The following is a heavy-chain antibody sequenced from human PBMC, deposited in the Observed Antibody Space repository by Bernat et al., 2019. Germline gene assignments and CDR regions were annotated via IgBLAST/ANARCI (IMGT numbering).Heavy chain of an antibody. CDR3: AHDVGTGSGAGY. Sequence: QITLKESGPTLVKPTQTLTLTCTFSGFSLGTSGVGVGWIRQPPGKALEWLALIYWDDDKRYSPSLKSRLTITKDTSKNQVVLTMTNMDPVDTATYYCAHDVGTGSGAGYWGQGTLATVSS. J-gene: IGHJ4*02. CDR1: GFSLGTSGVG. D-gene: IGHD6-19*01. V-gene: IGHV2-5*02. CDR2: IYWDDDK.